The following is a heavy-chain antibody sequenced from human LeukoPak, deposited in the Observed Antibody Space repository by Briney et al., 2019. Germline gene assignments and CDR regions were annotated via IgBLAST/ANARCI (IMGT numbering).Heavy chain of an antibody. CDR1: GFTFDDYA. D-gene: IGHD3-10*01. V-gene: IGHV3-9*01. J-gene: IGHJ5*02. CDR2: ISWNSGSI. CDR3: AKGYSSGSYKYNWFDP. Sequence: SGGSLRLSCAASGFTFDDYAMHWVRQAPGKGLEWVSGISWNSGSIGYADSVKGRFTISRDNAKNSLYLQMNSLRAEDTALYYCAKGYSSGSYKYNWFDPWGQGTLVTVSS.